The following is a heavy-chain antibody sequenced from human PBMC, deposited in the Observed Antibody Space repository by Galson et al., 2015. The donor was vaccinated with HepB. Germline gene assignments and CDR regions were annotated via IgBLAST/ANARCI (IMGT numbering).Heavy chain of an antibody. V-gene: IGHV4-39*01. J-gene: IGHJ4*02. CDR3: ARHGPLHTSNYYFAY. CDR2: IYSSGST. D-gene: IGHD2-2*01. Sequence: SETLSLTCTVSGGSISSDPYFWGWIRQPPGKGLEWVGSIYSSGSTYYSPSLKSRVTISLDTSKNQFSLRLSSVSAADTAVYYCARHGPLHTSNYYFAYWGQGTLVTVSS. CDR1: GGSISSDPYF.